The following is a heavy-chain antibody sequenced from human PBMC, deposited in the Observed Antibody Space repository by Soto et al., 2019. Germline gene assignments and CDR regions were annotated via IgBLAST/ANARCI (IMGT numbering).Heavy chain of an antibody. CDR3: ARGRYCLTGSCFPNWFDS. CDR1: GGSISSGGYY. V-gene: IGHV4-31*03. CDR2: IYYSGST. J-gene: IGHJ5*01. Sequence: SETLSLTCTVSGGSISSGGYYWSWIRQHPGKGLEWIGYIYYSGSTYYNPSFESRVAISVDKSKSHFSRNVTSLTAADTAVYFFARGRYCLTGSCFPNWFDSWGQGALVTVSS. D-gene: IGHD7-27*01.